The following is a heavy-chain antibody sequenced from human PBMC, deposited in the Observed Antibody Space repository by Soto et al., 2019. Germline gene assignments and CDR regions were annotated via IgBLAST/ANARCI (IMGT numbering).Heavy chain of an antibody. CDR2: MSPYNGNT. D-gene: IGHD3-10*01. CDR1: GYIFITFG. CDR3: ARDPGGATGFDP. V-gene: IGHV1-18*01. J-gene: IGHJ5*02. Sequence: QVQLVQSGPEVKKPGASVKVSCRASGYIFITFGISWVRQAPGQGPEWMGRMSPYNGNTNYGRKFQGRVTMTVDTSPHTAYMELRSLRSDDTAVYYCARDPGGATGFDPWGQGTLVTVSS.